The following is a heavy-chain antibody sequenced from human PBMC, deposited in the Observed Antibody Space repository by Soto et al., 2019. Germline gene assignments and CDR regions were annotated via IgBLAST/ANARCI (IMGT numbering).Heavy chain of an antibody. CDR2: VKSKSDGGTT. CDR1: GFTFSNAL. CDR3: TRGSTGRDY. V-gene: IGHV3-15*01. Sequence: EVQLVESGGGLVKPGGSLRLSCAASGFTFSNALMTWIRQAPGKGLEWVGRVKSKSDGGTTDYAAPVKGRFTISGDDSENTLYLQMNSLKAEDTGMYYCTRGSTGRDYWGQGTLVTVSS. J-gene: IGHJ4*02. D-gene: IGHD3-10*01.